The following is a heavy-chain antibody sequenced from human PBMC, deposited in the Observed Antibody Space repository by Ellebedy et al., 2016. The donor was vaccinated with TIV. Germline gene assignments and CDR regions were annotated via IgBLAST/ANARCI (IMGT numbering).Heavy chain of an antibody. V-gene: IGHV1-18*04. Sequence: AASVKVSCKASGYTFTNYGISWARQAPGQGLEWMGWISCYNGNTYSAQKLQGRVTMTTDTSTSTAYMELRSLRSDDTAVYYCARFVDGDYEDYWGQGALVTVSS. D-gene: IGHD4-17*01. CDR2: ISCYNGNT. CDR3: ARFVDGDYEDY. J-gene: IGHJ4*02. CDR1: GYTFTNYG.